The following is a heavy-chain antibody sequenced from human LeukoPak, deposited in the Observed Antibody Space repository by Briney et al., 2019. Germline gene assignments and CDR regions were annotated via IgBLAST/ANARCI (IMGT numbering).Heavy chain of an antibody. J-gene: IGHJ6*02. V-gene: IGHV1-69*13. CDR2: IILIFGTA. CDR3: AREAKYYYYYGMDV. Sequence: SVKVSCKASGGTFSSYAISWVRQAPGQGLEWMGGIILIFGTANYAQKFQGRVTITADESTSTAYMELSSLRSEDTAVYYCAREAKYYYYYGMDVWGQGTTVTVSS. CDR1: GGTFSSYA.